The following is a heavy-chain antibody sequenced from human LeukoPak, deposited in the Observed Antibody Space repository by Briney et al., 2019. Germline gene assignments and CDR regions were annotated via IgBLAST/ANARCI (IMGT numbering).Heavy chain of an antibody. CDR2: ISNRGDYI. CDR3: ARNIPVTRWGY. CDR1: GFTFTSYS. V-gene: IGHV3-21*01. Sequence: GGSLRLSCSASGFTFTSYSMNWVRQAPGKGLEWVSSISNRGDYIYYADSVKGRFTISRDNAKNSLYLQMDSLRAEDTAVYYCARNIPVTRWGYWGQGTLVTVSS. D-gene: IGHD2-21*01. J-gene: IGHJ4*02.